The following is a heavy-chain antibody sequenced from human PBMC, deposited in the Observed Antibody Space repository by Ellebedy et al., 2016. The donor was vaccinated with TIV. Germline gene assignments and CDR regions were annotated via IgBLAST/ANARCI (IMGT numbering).Heavy chain of an antibody. CDR1: GGSFSGYY. V-gene: IGHV4-34*01. J-gene: IGHJ6*02. CDR2: INHSGST. Sequence: SETLSLXCAVYGGSFSGYYLSWIRQPPGKGLEWIGEINHSGSTNYNPSLKSRVTISVDTSKNQFSLKLSSVTAADTAVYYCARGLGSGSYYYYYGMDVWGQGTTVTVSS. D-gene: IGHD3-10*01. CDR3: ARGLGSGSYYYYYGMDV.